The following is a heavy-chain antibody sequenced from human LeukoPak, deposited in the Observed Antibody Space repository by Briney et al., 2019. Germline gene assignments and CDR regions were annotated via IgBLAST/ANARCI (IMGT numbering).Heavy chain of an antibody. Sequence: SETLSLTCAVYGGSFSGYYWSWIRQPPGKGLEWIGEINHSGSTNYNPSLKSRVTKSVDTSKNQFSLKLSSVTAADTAVYYCARSRYARYYFDYWGQGTLVTVSS. D-gene: IGHD3-9*01. V-gene: IGHV4-34*01. J-gene: IGHJ4*02. CDR2: INHSGST. CDR3: ARSRYARYYFDY. CDR1: GGSFSGYY.